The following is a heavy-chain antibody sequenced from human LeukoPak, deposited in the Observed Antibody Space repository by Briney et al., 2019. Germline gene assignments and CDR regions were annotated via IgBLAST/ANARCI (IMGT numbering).Heavy chain of an antibody. V-gene: IGHV1-46*01. CDR3: AREGTDFWRGYPNWFDP. Sequence: ASVKVSCKASGYTFTSYYMHWVRQAPGQGLEWMGIINPSGGSTSYAQKFQGRVTMTRDTSTSTVYMELSSLRSEDTAVYYCAREGTDFWRGYPNWFDPWGPGTLVTVSS. J-gene: IGHJ5*02. D-gene: IGHD3-3*01. CDR2: INPSGGST. CDR1: GYTFTSYY.